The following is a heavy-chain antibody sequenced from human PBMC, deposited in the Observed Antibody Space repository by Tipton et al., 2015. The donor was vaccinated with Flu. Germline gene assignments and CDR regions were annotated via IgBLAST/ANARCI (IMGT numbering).Heavy chain of an antibody. Sequence: TLSLTCAASGFTFSSHWMHWVRQAPGKGLVWVSHLNGAGAGASYADSVKGRFTISRDNAKNTLYLQMNSLRGEDTAAYYCARDLFYSIDVWGQGTTVTVSS. V-gene: IGHV3-74*01. CDR3: ARDLFYSIDV. CDR1: GFTFSSHW. J-gene: IGHJ6*01. CDR2: LNGAGAGA.